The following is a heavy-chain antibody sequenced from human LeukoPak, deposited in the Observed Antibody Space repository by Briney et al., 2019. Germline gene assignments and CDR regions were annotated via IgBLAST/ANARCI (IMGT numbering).Heavy chain of an antibody. V-gene: IGHV3-48*03. Sequence: PGGSLRLSCGASGFIFSNYEINWVRQAPGKGLEWISYISSSGGSISYADSVKGRFTISRDNAKNSLYLQMNSLRAEDTAVYYCARVDELRYFDWLPRDYYYYGMDVWGQGTTVTVSS. CDR1: GFIFSNYE. CDR2: ISSSGGSI. J-gene: IGHJ6*02. CDR3: ARVDELRYFDWLPRDYYYYGMDV. D-gene: IGHD3-9*01.